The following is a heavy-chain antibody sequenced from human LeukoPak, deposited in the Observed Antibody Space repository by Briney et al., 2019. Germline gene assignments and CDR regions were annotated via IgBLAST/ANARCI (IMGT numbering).Heavy chain of an antibody. Sequence: GGSLRLSCAASGFTFSYFWMSWVRQAPGKGLEWVANIKQDGSEKHYVDSVRGRFTISRDNAKSSLYLQMNSLRAEDTAVYYCARRGSGYDLVGYFDYWGQGTLVTVSS. CDR3: ARRGSGYDLVGYFDY. V-gene: IGHV3-7*01. J-gene: IGHJ4*02. CDR2: IKQDGSEK. D-gene: IGHD5-12*01. CDR1: GFTFSYFW.